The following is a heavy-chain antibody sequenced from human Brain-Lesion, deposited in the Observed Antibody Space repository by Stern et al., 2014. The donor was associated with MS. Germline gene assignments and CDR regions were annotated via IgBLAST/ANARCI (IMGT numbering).Heavy chain of an antibody. Sequence: MQLVESGAEVKKPGASVKVSCKTSGYIFTGYYIHWVRQAPGQGLEWMAWINPNTGGTKYAQKFQGRVTMSRDTSNSTAYVELSSLTSDDTAVYYCARDQRGITIFGVVTDYYYLGMDVWGQGTTVTVSS. CDR2: INPNTGGT. D-gene: IGHD3-3*01. J-gene: IGHJ6*02. CDR1: GYIFTGYY. V-gene: IGHV1-2*02. CDR3: ARDQRGITIFGVVTDYYYLGMDV.